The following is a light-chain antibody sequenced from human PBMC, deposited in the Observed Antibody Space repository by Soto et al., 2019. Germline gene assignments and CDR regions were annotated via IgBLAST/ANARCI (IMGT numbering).Light chain of an antibody. CDR3: AAWDDSLNGLYV. J-gene: IGLJ1*01. CDR1: TSNVAINS. CDR2: DNG. V-gene: IGLV1-51*01. Sequence: QAVVTQPPSVSAAPGQSVTISCSGSTSNVAINSVSWYQQVPGTSPKLLIYDNGKRPSGIPDRFSGSKSGTSASLAISGLQSEDEADYYCAAWDDSLNGLYVFGTGTKLTVL.